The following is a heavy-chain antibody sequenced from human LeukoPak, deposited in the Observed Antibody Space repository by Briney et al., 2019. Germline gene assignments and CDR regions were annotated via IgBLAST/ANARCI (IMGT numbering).Heavy chain of an antibody. Sequence: GSSVKVSCKASGGTFISYAISWVRQAPGQGLEWMGGIIPIFGTANYAQKFQGRVTITADESTSTAYMELSSLRSEDTPVYYCARTDTAMVNSDYWGQGTLVTVSS. D-gene: IGHD5-18*01. CDR3: ARTDTAMVNSDY. CDR1: GGTFISYA. V-gene: IGHV1-69*01. J-gene: IGHJ4*02. CDR2: IIPIFGTA.